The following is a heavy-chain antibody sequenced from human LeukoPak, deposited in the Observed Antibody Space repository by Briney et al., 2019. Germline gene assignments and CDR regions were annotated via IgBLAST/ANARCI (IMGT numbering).Heavy chain of an antibody. CDR2: INHSGST. J-gene: IGHJ5*02. V-gene: IGHV4-34*01. CDR1: GGSFSGYY. CDR3: ARGQSTYYYGSGSYYNVRFDP. D-gene: IGHD3-10*01. Sequence: PSETLSLTCAVYGGSFSGYYWSWIRQPPGKGLEWIGEINHSGSTNYNPSLKSRVTISVDTSKNQFSLKLSSVTAADTAVYYCARGQSTYYYGSGSYYNVRFDPWGQGTLVTVSS.